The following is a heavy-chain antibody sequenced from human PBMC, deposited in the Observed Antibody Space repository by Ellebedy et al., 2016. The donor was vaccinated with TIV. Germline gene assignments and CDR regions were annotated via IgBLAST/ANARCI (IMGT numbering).Heavy chain of an antibody. V-gene: IGHV3-48*02. J-gene: IGHJ3*01. CDR2: IGSRTYIV. CDR3: ARGGGERLRCSFDV. CDR1: GFTFSTYS. Sequence: PGGSLRLSCAASGFTFSTYSMNWVRQAPGKGLEWVLYIGSRTYIVYYADSVKGRFTISRDNAKNSLYLQMNSLRDEDTAVYYCARGGGERLRCSFDVWGHGTMVTVSS. D-gene: IGHD1-26*01.